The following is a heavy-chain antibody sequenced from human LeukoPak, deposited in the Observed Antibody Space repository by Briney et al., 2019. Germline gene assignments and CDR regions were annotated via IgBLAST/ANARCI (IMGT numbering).Heavy chain of an antibody. D-gene: IGHD6-19*01. J-gene: IGHJ3*02. CDR1: GFTFSSYG. Sequence: QTGGSLRLSCAASGFTFSSYGMHWVRQAPGKGLEWVAVISYDGSNKYYADSVKGRFTISRDNSKNTLYLQMNSLRAEDTAVYYCAKGMSSGWYVAFDIWGQGTMVTVSS. CDR3: AKGMSSGWYVAFDI. V-gene: IGHV3-30*18. CDR2: ISYDGSNK.